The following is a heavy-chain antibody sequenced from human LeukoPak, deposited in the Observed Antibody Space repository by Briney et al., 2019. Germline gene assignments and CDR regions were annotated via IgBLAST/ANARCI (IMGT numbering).Heavy chain of an antibody. D-gene: IGHD6-13*01. CDR1: GFTFDDYA. Sequence: GGSLRLSCAASGFTFDDYAMHWVRQAPGKGLEWVSGISWNSGSIGYADSVKGRFTISRDNAKNYLYLQMNSLRAEDTALYYCAKDTDGAAAGTTWGHWGQGTLVTVSS. J-gene: IGHJ4*02. V-gene: IGHV3-9*01. CDR3: AKDTDGAAAGTTWGH. CDR2: ISWNSGSI.